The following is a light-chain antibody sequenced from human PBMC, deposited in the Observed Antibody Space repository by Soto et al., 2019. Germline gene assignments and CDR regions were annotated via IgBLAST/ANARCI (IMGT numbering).Light chain of an antibody. CDR2: GAS. CDR1: QSVNSN. J-gene: IGKJ5*01. V-gene: IGKV3-15*01. Sequence: ETVMTQSPATLSVSPGERATLSCWASQSVNSNLAWYQQKLGQAPRVLIYGASTRATGIPARFSGSGSETEFILTISRLQSEDSATYYCQQYNTWPPITFGQGTRLEI. CDR3: QQYNTWPPIT.